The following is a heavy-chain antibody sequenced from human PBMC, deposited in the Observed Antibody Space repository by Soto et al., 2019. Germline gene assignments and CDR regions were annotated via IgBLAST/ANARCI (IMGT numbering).Heavy chain of an antibody. Sequence: DVQLLESGGGLAQRGGSLRLSCAASGFSFSTYGMTWVRQAPGKGLEWVSYGGSGGSTYYADSVKGRFTISRDNSKNTLYLQMNSLRAEDTAVYYCVKFRGRAYHYYDMDVWGNGTTVTVSS. CDR3: VKFRGRAYHYYDMDV. CDR2: YGGSGGST. CDR1: GFSFSTYG. D-gene: IGHD3-16*01. J-gene: IGHJ6*03. V-gene: IGHV3-23*01.